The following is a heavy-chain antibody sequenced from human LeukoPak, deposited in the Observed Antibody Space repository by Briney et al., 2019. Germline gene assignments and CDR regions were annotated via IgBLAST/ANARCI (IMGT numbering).Heavy chain of an antibody. V-gene: IGHV3-23*01. CDR1: GFTFSSYV. CDR2: IRGSGSST. Sequence: RGGSLRLSCAASGFTFSSYVISWVRQAPGQGLEWISDIRGSGSSTYYAESLQGRFTISRDNSKNTLYLQMNSLRAEDKAVYYGARRKSLVTGYYPSWDYWGHGTLVSVST. D-gene: IGHD3-9*01. CDR3: ARRKSLVTGYYPSWDY. J-gene: IGHJ4*01.